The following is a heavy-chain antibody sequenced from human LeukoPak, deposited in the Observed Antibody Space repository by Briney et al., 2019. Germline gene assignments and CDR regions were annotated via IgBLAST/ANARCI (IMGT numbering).Heavy chain of an antibody. Sequence: GASVKASCKASGYIFTHSYIHWVPQAPGRGLEWMGRINPNSGGTEYAQNFQGRVTMTRDTSINTAYMDLSRLRSDDRAIYYCARVGCGNNPTSFDSWGQGTLVTVSS. CDR2: INPNSGGT. CDR3: ARVGCGNNPTSFDS. D-gene: IGHD1/OR15-1a*01. CDR1: GYIFTHSY. V-gene: IGHV1-2*06. J-gene: IGHJ4*02.